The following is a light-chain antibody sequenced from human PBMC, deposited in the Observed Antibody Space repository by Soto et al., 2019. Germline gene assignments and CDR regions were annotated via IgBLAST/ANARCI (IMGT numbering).Light chain of an antibody. J-gene: IGLJ1*01. V-gene: IGLV2-14*01. Sequence: QSVLTQPASVSGSPRPTITISCTGTSSDVGSYIVVCQYQHHRGKAQKPIIAEVTNRPSGVSDRFSGSKSGNSASLTISGLQPEDDADYYCTSFTSSTTDVFGTGTKVTVL. CDR1: SSDVGSYIV. CDR3: TSFTSSTTDV. CDR2: EVT.